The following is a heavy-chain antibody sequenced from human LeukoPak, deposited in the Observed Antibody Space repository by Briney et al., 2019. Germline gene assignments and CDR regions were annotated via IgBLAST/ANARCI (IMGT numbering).Heavy chain of an antibody. CDR2: IYHSGST. J-gene: IGHJ4*02. Sequence: SQTLSLTCTVSGGSISSYYWSWIRQPPGKGLEWIGSIYHSGSTYYNPSLKSRITISVDTSKNQFSLKLSSVTAADTAVHYCARIGGNGSGSYYNRDYYFDYWGQGTLVTVSS. V-gene: IGHV4-59*08. CDR3: ARIGGNGSGSYYNRDYYFDY. D-gene: IGHD3-10*01. CDR1: GGSISSYY.